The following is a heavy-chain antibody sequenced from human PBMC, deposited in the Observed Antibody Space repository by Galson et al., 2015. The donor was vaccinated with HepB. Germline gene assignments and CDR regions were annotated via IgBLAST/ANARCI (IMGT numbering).Heavy chain of an antibody. D-gene: IGHD1-26*01. CDR2: IYPGDSDT. CDR3: ARAALEIVGAPTRGPTPGHYYYYYYMDV. CDR1: GYSFTSYW. V-gene: IGHV5-51*03. J-gene: IGHJ6*03. Sequence: QSGAEVKKPGESLKISCKGSGYSFTSYWIGWVRQMPGKGLEWMGIIYPGDSDTRYSPSFQGQVTISADKSISTAYLQWSSLKASDTAMYYCARAALEIVGAPTRGPTPGHYYYYYYMDVWGKGTTVTVSS.